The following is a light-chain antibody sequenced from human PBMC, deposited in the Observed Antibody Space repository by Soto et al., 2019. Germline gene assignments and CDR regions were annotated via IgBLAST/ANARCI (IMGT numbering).Light chain of an antibody. J-gene: IGLJ7*01. Sequence: QSVLTQPPSASGTPGQRVTISCSGSSSNIGSNTVNSYQQLPGTAPKLLIYSNNQRPSGVPDRFSGSKSGTSASLAISGLQSEDEADYYCAAWDDSLNGPVFGGGTQLTVL. CDR2: SNN. V-gene: IGLV1-44*01. CDR1: SSNIGSNT. CDR3: AAWDDSLNGPV.